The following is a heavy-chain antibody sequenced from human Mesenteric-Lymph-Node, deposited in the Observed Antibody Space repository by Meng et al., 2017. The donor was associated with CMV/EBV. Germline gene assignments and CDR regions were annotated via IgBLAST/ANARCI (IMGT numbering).Heavy chain of an antibody. CDR1: GFTFSSYA. Sequence: GESLKISCAASGFTFSSYAVHWVRQAPGKGLEWVAIISYDGNIKYYADSVKGRFTISRDNAKNSLYLQMNSLRAEDTAVYYCARELGSGSPAYYHFYYGMDVWGQGPRSPSP. CDR3: ARELGSGSPAYYHFYYGMDV. CDR2: ISYDGNIK. J-gene: IGHJ6*02. D-gene: IGHD3-10*01. V-gene: IGHV3-30*04.